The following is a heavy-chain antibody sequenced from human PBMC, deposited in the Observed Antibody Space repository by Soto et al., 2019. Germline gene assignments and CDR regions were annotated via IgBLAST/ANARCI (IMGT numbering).Heavy chain of an antibody. V-gene: IGHV3-30-3*01. J-gene: IGHJ4*02. Sequence: QVQLVESGGGVVQPGRSLRLSCAASGFTFSSYAMHWVRQAPGKGLEWVAVISYDGSNRYYADSVKGRFTISRDNSKNTLYLQMNSLRAEDTAVYYCARVTGGTGDYWGQGTLVTVSS. CDR1: GFTFSSYA. CDR2: ISYDGSNR. D-gene: IGHD1-1*01. CDR3: ARVTGGTGDY.